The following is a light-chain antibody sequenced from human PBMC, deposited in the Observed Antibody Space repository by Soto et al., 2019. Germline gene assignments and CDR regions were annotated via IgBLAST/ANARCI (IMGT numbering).Light chain of an antibody. CDR2: AAS. CDR3: QQRNSYPPYT. J-gene: IGKJ2*01. CDR1: QGISSY. Sequence: DIQLTQSPSFLSASVGDRVTITCRASQGISSYLAWYQQKPGKAPKLLIYAASTLQSGVPSRFSGSGSGTEFTLTISSRQPEDVATYYCQQRNSYPPYTFGQGTKLEIK. V-gene: IGKV1-9*01.